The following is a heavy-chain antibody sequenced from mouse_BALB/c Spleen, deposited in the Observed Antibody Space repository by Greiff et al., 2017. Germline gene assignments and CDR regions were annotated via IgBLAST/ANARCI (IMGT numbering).Heavy chain of an antibody. J-gene: IGHJ3*01. V-gene: IGHV3-6*02. CDR3: ARRGLPFAY. D-gene: IGHD5-5*01. Sequence: VQLQQSGPGLVKPSQSLSLTCSVTGYSITSGYYWNWIRQFPGNKLEWMGYISYDGSNNYNPSLKNRISITRDTSKNQFFLKLNSVTTEDTATYYCARRGLPFAYWGQGTLVTVSA. CDR1: GYSITSGYY. CDR2: ISYDGSN.